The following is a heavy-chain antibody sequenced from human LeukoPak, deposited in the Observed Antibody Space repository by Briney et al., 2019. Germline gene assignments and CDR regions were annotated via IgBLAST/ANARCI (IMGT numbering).Heavy chain of an antibody. D-gene: IGHD5-24*01. J-gene: IGHJ4*02. Sequence: GGSLRLSCAASGFTFSSYEMNWVRQAPGKGLEWVSYISSSGSTIYYADSVKGRSTISRDNAKNSLYLQMNSLRAEDTAVYYCAVATIKDYFDYWGQGTLVTVSS. CDR2: ISSSGSTI. CDR1: GFTFSSYE. V-gene: IGHV3-48*03. CDR3: AVATIKDYFDY.